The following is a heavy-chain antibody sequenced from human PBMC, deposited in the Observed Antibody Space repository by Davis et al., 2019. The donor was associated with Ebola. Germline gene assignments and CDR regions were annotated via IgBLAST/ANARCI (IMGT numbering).Heavy chain of an antibody. D-gene: IGHD3-22*01. J-gene: IGHJ4*02. CDR2: ISNDGSYE. CDR3: TPEHRSGSSGASYFEH. V-gene: IGHV3-30*03. CDR1: EFTFNSFG. Sequence: GESLKISCVDSEFTFNSFGMHWVRQAPGKGLEWVAVISNDGSYEYYADSVKGRFSISRDNSKNTVYLQMSSLRAGDTAVYYCTPEHRSGSSGASYFEHWGQGTLVVVSS.